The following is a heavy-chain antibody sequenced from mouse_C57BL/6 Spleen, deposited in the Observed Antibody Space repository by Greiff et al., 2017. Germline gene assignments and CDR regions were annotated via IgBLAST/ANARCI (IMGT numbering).Heavy chain of an antibody. J-gene: IGHJ2*01. CDR1: GYTFTSYW. D-gene: IGHD2-2*01. V-gene: IGHV1-64*01. CDR2: IHPNSGST. CDR3: ARGAYGYDFDY. Sequence: QVHVKQSGAELVKPGASVKLSCKASGYTFTSYWMHWVKQRPGQGLEWIGMIHPNSGSTNYNEKFKSKATLTVDKSSSTAYMQLSSLTSEDSAVYYCARGAYGYDFDYWGQGTTLTVSS.